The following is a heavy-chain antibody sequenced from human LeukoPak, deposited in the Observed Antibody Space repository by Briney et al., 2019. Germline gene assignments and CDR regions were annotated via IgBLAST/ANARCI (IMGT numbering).Heavy chain of an antibody. V-gene: IGHV1-46*01. CDR3: ARVRGSGTFDY. CDR2: INPSGGST. Sequence: ASVKVSCKASGYTFTSYYMHLVRQAPGQGLEWMGIINPSGGSTSYAQKFQGRVTMTRDMSTSTVYMELSSLRSEDTAVYYCARVRGSGTFDYWGQGTLVTVSS. CDR1: GYTFTSYY. D-gene: IGHD3-10*01. J-gene: IGHJ4*02.